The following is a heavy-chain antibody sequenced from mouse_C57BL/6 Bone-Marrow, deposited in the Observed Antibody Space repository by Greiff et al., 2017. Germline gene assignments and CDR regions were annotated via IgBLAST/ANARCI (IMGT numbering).Heavy chain of an antibody. J-gene: IGHJ3*01. V-gene: IGHV7-3*01. CDR1: GFTFTDYY. CDR3: AGWGFAY. Sequence: EVQLVESGGGLVQPGGSLSLSCAASGFTFTDYYMSWVRQPPGKGLEWLGFIRNNANGYTTEYSVSVKGRFTISRDNSQIILCLQMDALRAEDSATYYCAGWGFAYWGQGTLVTVSA. CDR2: IRNNANGYTT.